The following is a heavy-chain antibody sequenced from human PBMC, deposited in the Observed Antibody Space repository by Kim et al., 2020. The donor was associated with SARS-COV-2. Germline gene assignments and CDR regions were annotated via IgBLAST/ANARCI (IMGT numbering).Heavy chain of an antibody. CDR1: GFTFSSYE. V-gene: IGHV3-48*03. CDR3: ARDPLTYPHYYDSWGGGY. D-gene: IGHD3-22*01. J-gene: IGHJ4*02. Sequence: GGSLRLSCAASGFTFSSYEMNWVRQAPGKGLEWVSYISSSGSTIYYADSVKGRFTISRDNAKNSLYLQMNSLRAEDTAVYYCARDPLTYPHYYDSWGGGYWGQGTLVTVSS. CDR2: ISSSGSTI.